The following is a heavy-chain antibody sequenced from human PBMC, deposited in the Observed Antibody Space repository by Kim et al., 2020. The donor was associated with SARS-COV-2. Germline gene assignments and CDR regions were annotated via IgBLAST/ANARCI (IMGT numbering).Heavy chain of an antibody. CDR3: ARAEI. J-gene: IGHJ4*02. CDR2: INSDGSDK. V-gene: IGHV3-7*01. Sequence: GGSLRLSCEASGFIFSSQWMSWVRQAPGKGLEWVANINSDGSDKSYVDSVKGRFTISRDNGKNSLYLQMDSLRAEDTAVYYCARAEIWGQGALVTVSS. CDR1: GFIFSSQW.